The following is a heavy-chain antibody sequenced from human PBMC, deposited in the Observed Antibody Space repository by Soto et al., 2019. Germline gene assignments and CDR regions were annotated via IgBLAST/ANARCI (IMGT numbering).Heavy chain of an antibody. D-gene: IGHD6-19*01. J-gene: IGHJ4*02. V-gene: IGHV4-59*01. CDR1: GGPISSYY. CDR2: IYYSGST. CDR3: ARGSSGWPPRFDY. Sequence: QVQLQESGPGLVKPSETLSLNCTVSGGPISSYYWSWIRQSPGKGLEWIGYIYYSGSTNYNPSLKSRVTIAAETTKNQFSLELSSVTAEDTAVYYCARGSSGWPPRFDYWGQGTLVTVSS.